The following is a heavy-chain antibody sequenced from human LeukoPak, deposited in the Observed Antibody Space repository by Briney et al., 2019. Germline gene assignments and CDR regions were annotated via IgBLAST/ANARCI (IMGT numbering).Heavy chain of an antibody. Sequence: GGSLRLSCAASGFTFSSYEMNWVRQAPGKGLEWVSYISSSGSTIYYAASVKGRFTISRDSAKNSLYLQMNSLRAEDTAVYYCARDGKGRNRIGYYFDYWGQGTLVTVSS. D-gene: IGHD3-10*01. J-gene: IGHJ4*02. CDR2: ISSSGSTI. V-gene: IGHV3-48*03. CDR1: GFTFSSYE. CDR3: ARDGKGRNRIGYYFDY.